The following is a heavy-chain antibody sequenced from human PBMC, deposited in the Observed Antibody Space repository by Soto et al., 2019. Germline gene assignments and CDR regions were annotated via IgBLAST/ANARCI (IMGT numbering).Heavy chain of an antibody. CDR2: IYYSGST. D-gene: IGHD3-22*01. CDR3: AREYYYDSSGYYWSWYFDL. V-gene: IGHV4-59*01. CDR1: GGSISSYY. Sequence: QVQLQESGPGLVKPSETLSLTCTVSGGSISSYYWSWIRQPPGKGLAWIGYIYYSGSTNYNPSLKSRVTISVDTSKNQFSRKRSSVTAADTAVYYCAREYYYDSSGYYWSWYFDLWGRCTLVTVSS. J-gene: IGHJ2*01.